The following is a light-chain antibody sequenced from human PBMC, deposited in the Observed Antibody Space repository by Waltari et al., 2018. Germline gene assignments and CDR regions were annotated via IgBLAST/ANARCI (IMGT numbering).Light chain of an antibody. CDR2: DVS. CDR1: SSDVGGYNY. J-gene: IGLJ2*01. V-gene: IGLV2-14*03. CDR3: NSYTTSNTLV. Sequence: QSALTQPASVSGSPGQSITISCTGTSSDVGGYNYVSWYQQHPGKAPKLIIYDVSNRPYVGFSPVSGSKAGNTASLTISGLQAEDEADYYCNSYTTSNTLVFGGGTKLTVL.